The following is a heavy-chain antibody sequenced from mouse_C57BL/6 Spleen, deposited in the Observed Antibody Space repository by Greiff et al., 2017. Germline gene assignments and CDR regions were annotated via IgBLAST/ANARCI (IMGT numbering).Heavy chain of an antibody. CDR3: ASTANWSFDY. CDR2: INPNNGGT. V-gene: IGHV1-22*01. D-gene: IGHD4-1*01. J-gene: IGHJ2*01. Sequence: VQLQQSGPELVKPGASVKMSCKASGYTFTDYNMHWVKQSHGKSLEWIGYINPNNGGTSYNQKFKGKATLTVNKSSSTAYMELRSLTSEDSAVYYCASTANWSFDYWGQGTTLTGSS. CDR1: GYTFTDYN.